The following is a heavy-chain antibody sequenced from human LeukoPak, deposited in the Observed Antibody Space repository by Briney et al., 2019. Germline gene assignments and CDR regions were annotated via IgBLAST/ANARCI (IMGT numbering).Heavy chain of an antibody. CDR3: ARVQGQWLVTFDY. J-gene: IGHJ4*02. CDR2: INSDGSST. V-gene: IGHV3-74*01. CDR1: GFTFSSYW. Sequence: PGGSLRLSCAASGFTFSSYWMHWVRQAPGKGLEWVSRINSDGSSTSYADSVKGRFTISRDNAKNTLYLQMNSLRAEDTAVYYCARVQGQWLVTFDYWGQGTLVTVSS. D-gene: IGHD6-19*01.